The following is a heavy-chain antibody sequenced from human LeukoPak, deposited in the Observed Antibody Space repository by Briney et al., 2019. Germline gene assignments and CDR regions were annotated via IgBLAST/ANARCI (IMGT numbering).Heavy chain of an antibody. V-gene: IGHV3-9*01. J-gene: IGHJ4*01. CDR1: GFTFRNYA. Sequence: SLRLSCAASGFTFRNYAMHWVRQVPGKGPEWVSGISWNGDNIAYADSVKGRFTISRDNAKNSLYLQMNSLRAEDTAVYYCAREYSSSSGRSFDYWGHGTLVTASS. CDR3: AREYSSSSGRSFDY. D-gene: IGHD6-6*01. CDR2: ISWNGDNI.